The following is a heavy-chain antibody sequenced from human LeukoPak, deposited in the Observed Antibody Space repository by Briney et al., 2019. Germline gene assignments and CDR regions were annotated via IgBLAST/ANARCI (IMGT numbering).Heavy chain of an antibody. J-gene: IGHJ4*02. V-gene: IGHV3-74*01. CDR3: ARGASGYGNFXX. Sequence: PGGSLRLSCAASGFSFNTYWMHWVRQAPGKGLVWVSRIYSDGSSTYYADSVKGRFTCSRDNAKNTVYLQMNSLRAEDTAVYYCARGASGYGNFXXWGQGTLVT. CDR1: GFSFNTYW. D-gene: IGHD5-12*01. CDR2: IYSDGSST.